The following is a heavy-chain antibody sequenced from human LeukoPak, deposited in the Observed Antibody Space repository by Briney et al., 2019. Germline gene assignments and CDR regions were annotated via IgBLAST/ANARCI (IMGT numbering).Heavy chain of an antibody. Sequence: GESLKISCEGSRYSFTTFRIAWVRQLPGKGLEWMGLVYPGDPDTRYSPSFQGQVTLSADPSINTAYLQWASLKASDSAVYYCARHNYALDVWGQGTTVIVSS. CDR3: ARHNYALDV. CDR1: RYSFTTFR. V-gene: IGHV5-51*01. J-gene: IGHJ6*02. CDR2: VYPGDPDT.